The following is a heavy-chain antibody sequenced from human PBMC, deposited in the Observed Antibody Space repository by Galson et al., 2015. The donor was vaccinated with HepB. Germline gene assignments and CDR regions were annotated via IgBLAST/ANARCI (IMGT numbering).Heavy chain of an antibody. V-gene: IGHV3-21*01. CDR1: GFTFSSYS. Sequence: SLRLSCAASGFTFSSYSMNWVRQAPGKGLEWVSSISSSSSYIYYADSVKGRFTISRDNAKNSLYLQMNSLRAEDTAVYYCARVPLDIVVVPAAPNWYFDLWGRGTLVTVSS. J-gene: IGHJ2*01. CDR3: ARVPLDIVVVPAAPNWYFDL. CDR2: ISSSSSYI. D-gene: IGHD2-2*01.